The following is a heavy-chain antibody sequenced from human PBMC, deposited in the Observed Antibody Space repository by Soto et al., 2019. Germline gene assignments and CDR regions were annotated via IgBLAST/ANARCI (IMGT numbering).Heavy chain of an antibody. D-gene: IGHD3-22*01. Sequence: QVQLVESGGGVVQPGRSLRLSCAASGFTFSSYGMHWVRQAPGKGLEWVAIIWYDGSNKYYADSVKGRFTISRDNSMITLXXQINSRIDEDTVVYNCARELSESSGDYYGVGQMGVWGQGTTVTVSS. CDR3: ARELSESSGDYYGVGQMGV. CDR2: IWYDGSNK. CDR1: GFTFSSYG. V-gene: IGHV3-33*01. J-gene: IGHJ6*02.